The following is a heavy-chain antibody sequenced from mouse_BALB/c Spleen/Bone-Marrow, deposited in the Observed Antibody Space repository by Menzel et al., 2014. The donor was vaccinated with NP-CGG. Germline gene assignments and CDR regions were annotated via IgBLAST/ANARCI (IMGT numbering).Heavy chain of an antibody. CDR1: GYTFSSYW. Sequence: QVQLEESGAELMKPGASVKISCKATGYTFSSYWIERVKQRPGHGLEWIGEILPGSGSTNYNEKFKGRATFTADTSSNTAYMQLSSLTSEDSAVYYCARRGYDGYHWGQGTTLTVSS. CDR3: ARRGYDGYH. D-gene: IGHD2-3*01. J-gene: IGHJ2*01. CDR2: ILPGSGST. V-gene: IGHV1-9*01.